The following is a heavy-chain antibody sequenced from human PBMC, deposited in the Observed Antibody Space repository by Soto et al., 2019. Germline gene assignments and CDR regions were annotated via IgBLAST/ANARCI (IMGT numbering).Heavy chain of an antibody. J-gene: IGHJ5*02. CDR1: GGSISSSNW. D-gene: IGHD6-13*01. V-gene: IGHV4-4*02. CDR2: IYHSGST. Sequence: QVQLQESGPGLVKPSGTLSLTCAVSGGSISSSNWWSWVRRPPGKGLEWIGEIYHSGSTNYNPSLKGRVTISVDKSKNQFSLKLSSVTAADTAVYYCARDFPGTVAAASPNWFDPWGQGTLVTVSS. CDR3: ARDFPGTVAAASPNWFDP.